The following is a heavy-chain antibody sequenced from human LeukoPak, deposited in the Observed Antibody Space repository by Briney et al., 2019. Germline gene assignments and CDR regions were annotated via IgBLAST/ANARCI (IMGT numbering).Heavy chain of an antibody. J-gene: IGHJ4*02. D-gene: IGHD1-26*01. CDR1: GSTFGDYV. CDR3: ARAGGGYYFDY. CDR2: ISYDGNDS. Sequence: GGSLRLSCEASGSTFGDYVIHWVRQAPGKGLEWVPAISYDGNDSYSADTVRGRFTISRDNPKNTVFLQMNSLRTDDTALYYWARAGGGYYFDYWGQGTLVTVSS. V-gene: IGHV3-30-3*01.